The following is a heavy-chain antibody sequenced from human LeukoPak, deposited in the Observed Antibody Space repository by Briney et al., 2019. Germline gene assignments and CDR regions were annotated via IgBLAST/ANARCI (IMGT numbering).Heavy chain of an antibody. V-gene: IGHV1-2*02. Sequence: ASVTVSCKASGYTFTGYYMHWVRQAPGQGREWVGWINPNSGGTNYAQKFQGRVTMTRDTSISTAYMELSRLRSDDTAVYYCARDVDSSGDHYFDYWGQGTLVTVSS. CDR2: INPNSGGT. J-gene: IGHJ4*02. CDR1: GYTFTGYY. CDR3: ARDVDSSGDHYFDY. D-gene: IGHD3-22*01.